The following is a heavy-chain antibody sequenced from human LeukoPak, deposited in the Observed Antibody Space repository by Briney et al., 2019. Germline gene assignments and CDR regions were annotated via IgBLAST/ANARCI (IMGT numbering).Heavy chain of an antibody. Sequence: SETLSLTCAVSGGSISSSNWWSWVRQPPGKGLEWIGEIYHSGSTNYNPSLKSRVTISVGKSKNQFSLKLSSVTAADTAVYYCARGRCGGDCYTPDYWGQGTLVTVSS. CDR3: ARGRCGGDCYTPDY. J-gene: IGHJ4*02. CDR2: IYHSGST. V-gene: IGHV4-4*02. D-gene: IGHD2-21*02. CDR1: GGSISSSNW.